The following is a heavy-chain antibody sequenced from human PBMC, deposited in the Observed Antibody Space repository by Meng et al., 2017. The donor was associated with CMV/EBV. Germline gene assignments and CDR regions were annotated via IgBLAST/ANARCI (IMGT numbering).Heavy chain of an antibody. D-gene: IGHD1-7*01. CDR3: AREADCTRTTCPPGS. CDR1: GFTFSSYW. CDR2: IRNDGSNK. J-gene: IGHJ5*02. Sequence: GESLKISCAASGFTFSSYWMSWVRQAPGKGLEWVAFIRNDGSNKYYAESVKGRFTIARDNSRNTLYLQMNSLRGEDTAVYYCAREADCTRTTCPPGSWGQGTLVTVSS. V-gene: IGHV3-30*02.